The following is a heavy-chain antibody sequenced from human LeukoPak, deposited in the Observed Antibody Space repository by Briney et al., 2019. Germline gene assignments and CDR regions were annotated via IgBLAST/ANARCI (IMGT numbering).Heavy chain of an antibody. CDR1: GYSISSGYY. D-gene: IGHD5-12*01. Sequence: SATLSLTCTVSGYSISSGYYWGWIRQPPGKRLEWVGSIHSSGNNYYNPTLKSRVTISVDTSKNQFSLNLTSVTAADAAVYYCARDLGYSGFDWAPWGQGTLVTVSS. J-gene: IGHJ5*02. CDR2: IHSSGNN. CDR3: ARDLGYSGFDWAP. V-gene: IGHV4-38-2*02.